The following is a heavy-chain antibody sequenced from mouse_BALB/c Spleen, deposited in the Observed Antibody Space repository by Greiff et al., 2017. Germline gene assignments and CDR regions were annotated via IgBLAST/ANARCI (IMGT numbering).Heavy chain of an antibody. V-gene: IGHV1S81*02. CDR2: INPSNGGT. CDR3: TRSVYGDY. CDR1: GYTFTSYY. J-gene: IGHJ2*01. D-gene: IGHD1-1*02. Sequence: QVQLKESGAELVKPGASVKLSCKASGYTFTSYYMYWVKQRPGQGLEWIGEINPSNGGTNFNEKFKSKATLTVDKSSSTAYMQLSSLTSEDSAVYYCTRSVYGDYWGQGTTLTVSS.